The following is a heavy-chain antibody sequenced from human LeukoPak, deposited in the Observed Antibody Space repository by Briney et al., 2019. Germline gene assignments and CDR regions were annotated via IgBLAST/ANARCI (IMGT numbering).Heavy chain of an antibody. CDR2: IWYDGSNK. CDR3: ARGFSQGVDY. J-gene: IGHJ4*02. Sequence: PGGSLRLSCAASGFTFSGYFMTWVRQAPGKGLEWVAVIWYDGSNKYYADSVKGRFTISRDNSKNTLYLQMNSLRAEDTAVYYCARGFSQGVDYWGQGTLVTVSS. D-gene: IGHD1-26*01. CDR1: GFTFSGYF. V-gene: IGHV3-33*08.